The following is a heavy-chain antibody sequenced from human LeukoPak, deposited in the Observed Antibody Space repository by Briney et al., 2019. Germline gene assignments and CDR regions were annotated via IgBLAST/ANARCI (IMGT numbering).Heavy chain of an antibody. Sequence: SETLSLTCSVSGGSISNYFWSWIRQPPGKGLEWIAYISYDGRTNYNPYLKSRVTVSVDTSRNQFSLKVNSLTAADAAVYYCARSILSYSSSWYYDFWGPGTLVSVSS. CDR2: ISYDGRT. D-gene: IGHD6-13*01. V-gene: IGHV4-59*01. CDR3: ARSILSYSSSWYYDF. J-gene: IGHJ4*02. CDR1: GGSISNYF.